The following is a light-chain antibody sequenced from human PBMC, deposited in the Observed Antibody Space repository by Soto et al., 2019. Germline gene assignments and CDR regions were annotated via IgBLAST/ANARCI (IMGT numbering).Light chain of an antibody. CDR1: SGSIASNY. J-gene: IGLJ2*01. CDR2: EDN. V-gene: IGLV6-57*04. Sequence: LMLTQPHSVSESPGKTVTISCTRSSGSIASNYVQWYQQRPGSAPTTVIYEDNQRPSGVPDRFSGSIDSSSNSASLTISGLKTEDEADYYCQSYDSSNPYVVFGGGTKLTVL. CDR3: QSYDSSNPYVV.